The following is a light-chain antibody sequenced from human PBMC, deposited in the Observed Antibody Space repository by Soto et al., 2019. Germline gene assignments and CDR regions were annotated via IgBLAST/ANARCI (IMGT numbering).Light chain of an antibody. Sequence: DIQLTQSPSTLSASVGDRVTITCRASQSISSWLAWYQQKPGKATNLLIYAVSSLESGVSSRFSGSGSGTEFSLTISSLQPDDSATYYCQQYNTFWTFGQGTKVDI. CDR1: QSISSW. CDR2: AVS. CDR3: QQYNTFWT. J-gene: IGKJ1*01. V-gene: IGKV1-5*01.